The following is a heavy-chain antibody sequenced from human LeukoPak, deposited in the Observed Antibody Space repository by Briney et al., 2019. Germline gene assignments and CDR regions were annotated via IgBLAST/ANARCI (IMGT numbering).Heavy chain of an antibody. CDR2: IIPIFGIA. CDR1: GGTFSSYA. CDR3: ARDSLEYGDQSPNYYYYGMDV. V-gene: IGHV1-69*04. J-gene: IGHJ6*02. D-gene: IGHD4-17*01. Sequence: SVKVSCKASGGTFSSYAISWVRQAPGQGLEWMGRIIPIFGIANYAQKFQGRVTITADKSTSTAYMELSSLRSEDTAVYYCARDSLEYGDQSPNYYYYGMDVWGQGTTVTVSS.